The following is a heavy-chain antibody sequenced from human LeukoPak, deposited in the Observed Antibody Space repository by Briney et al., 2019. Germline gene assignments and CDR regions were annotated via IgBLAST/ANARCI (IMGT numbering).Heavy chain of an antibody. CDR2: IWYDGSNK. V-gene: IGHV3-33*01. CDR1: GFTFSNYV. CDR3: ARGFNSFDY. J-gene: IGHJ4*02. Sequence: PGRSPRLSCAASGFTFSNYVMHWVRQAPGKGLEWVAVIWYDGSNKYYADSVKGRFTISRDNSKNTLDLQMNSLRAEDTAVYHCARGFNSFDYWGQGTLVTISS. D-gene: IGHD3-10*01.